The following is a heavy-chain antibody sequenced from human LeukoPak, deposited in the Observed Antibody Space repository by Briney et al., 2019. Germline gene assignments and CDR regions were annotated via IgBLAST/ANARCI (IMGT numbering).Heavy chain of an antibody. CDR2: ISAYNGNT. J-gene: IGHJ4*02. D-gene: IGHD3-16*02. V-gene: IGHV1-18*01. CDR3: ARGYDYVWGSYRFDY. CDR1: GYTFTSYG. Sequence: GASVKVSCKASGYTFTSYGISWVRQAPGQGLEWMGWISAYNGNTNYAQKLQGRVTTTTDTSTSTAYMELRSLRSDDTAVYYCARGYDYVWGSYRFDYWGQGTLVTVSS.